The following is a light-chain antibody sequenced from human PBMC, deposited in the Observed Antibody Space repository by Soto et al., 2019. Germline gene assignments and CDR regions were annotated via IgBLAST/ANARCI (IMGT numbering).Light chain of an antibody. CDR3: QHYNNWPFT. V-gene: IGKV3-15*01. CDR1: QSVRTN. J-gene: IGKJ2*01. CDR2: GAS. Sequence: EIVMTQSPVTLSVSPGERVTLSCRASQSVRTNLGWYQQKPGQAPRLLIYGASARATGIPARISGNGSGTDFSLTISRLQSEDFAVYYCQHYNNWPFTFGQGTKVDIK.